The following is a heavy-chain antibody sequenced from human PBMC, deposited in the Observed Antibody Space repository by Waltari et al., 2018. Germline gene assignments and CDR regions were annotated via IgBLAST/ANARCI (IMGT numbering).Heavy chain of an antibody. J-gene: IGHJ3*01. CDR3: ATYIGASVGTAAFDV. CDR1: GASITSNRHY. V-gene: IGHV4-39*01. Sequence: QLQLQESGPRLVRPSATLSLICRVPGASITSNRHYWSGIRQSPGQGLEWIGTVSYSGTTYISPSLKSRVSVSRDTSKNQVSLILGSVTAADMAVYYCATYIGASVGTAAFDVWGQGTMVTVSS. CDR2: VSYSGTT. D-gene: IGHD5-12*01.